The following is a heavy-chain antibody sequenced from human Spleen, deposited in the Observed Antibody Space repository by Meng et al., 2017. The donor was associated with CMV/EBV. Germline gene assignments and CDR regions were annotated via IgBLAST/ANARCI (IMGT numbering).Heavy chain of an antibody. CDR2: ISSSGSTI. Sequence: LSLTCTVSGYSISSGNYWGWIRQPPGKGLEWVSYISSSGSTIYYADSVKGRFTISRDNAKNSLYLQMSSLRAEDTAVYYCAGMDIAVVPAEIYYYYGMDVWGQGTTVTVSS. J-gene: IGHJ6*02. D-gene: IGHD2-2*03. CDR1: GYSISSGNY. V-gene: IGHV3-11*04. CDR3: AGMDIAVVPAEIYYYYGMDV.